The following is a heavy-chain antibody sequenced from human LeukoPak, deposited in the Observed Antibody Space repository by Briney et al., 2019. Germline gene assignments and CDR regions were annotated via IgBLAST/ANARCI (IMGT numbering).Heavy chain of an antibody. J-gene: IGHJ6*02. CDR3: ARGYSSGWYVGMDV. CDR2: IYTSGST. V-gene: IGHV4-4*07. Sequence: SETLSLTCTVSGGSISSYYWSWIRQPAGKGLEWIGRIYTSGSTNYNPSLKSRVTMSVDTSKNQFSLKLSSVTAADTAVYYCARGYSSGWYVGMDVWGQGTTVTVSS. CDR1: GGSISSYY. D-gene: IGHD6-19*01.